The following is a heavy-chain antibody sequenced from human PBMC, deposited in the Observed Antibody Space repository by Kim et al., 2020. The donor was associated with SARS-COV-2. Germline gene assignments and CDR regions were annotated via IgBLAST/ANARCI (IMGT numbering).Heavy chain of an antibody. CDR1: GDSISSRAYY. Sequence: SETLSLTCSVSGDSISSRAYYCSWIRQHPGKGLEWIGYIYYTGNTYYNPSLKSRVTISVDTSKKQFSLKLSSVTAADTAVYYCARSVTTAGTRSDVFDIWGQGTIVTVSS. J-gene: IGHJ3*02. CDR3: ARSVTTAGTRSDVFDI. V-gene: IGHV4-31*03. D-gene: IGHD6-13*01. CDR2: IYYTGNT.